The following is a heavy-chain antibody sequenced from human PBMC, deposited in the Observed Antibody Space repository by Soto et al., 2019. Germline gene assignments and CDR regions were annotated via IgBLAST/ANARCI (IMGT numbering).Heavy chain of an antibody. D-gene: IGHD3-10*01. Sequence: GASVKVSCKASGYTFTSYAMHWVRQAPGQRLEWMGWINAGNGNTKYSQKFQGRVTITRDTSASTAYMELSSLRSEDTAVYYCARTYYYGSGSYSPGAFDIWGQGTMVT. CDR2: INAGNGNT. V-gene: IGHV1-3*01. CDR1: GYTFTSYA. CDR3: ARTYYYGSGSYSPGAFDI. J-gene: IGHJ3*02.